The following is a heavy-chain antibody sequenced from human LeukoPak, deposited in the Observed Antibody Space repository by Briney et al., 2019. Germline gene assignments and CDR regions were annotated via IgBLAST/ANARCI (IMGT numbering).Heavy chain of an antibody. CDR1: GFTFSSYA. D-gene: IGHD3-22*01. CDR2: ISGSGGST. CDR3: AKVDSSGFLLGSGPFDC. Sequence: GGSLRLSCAASGFTFSSYAMSWVRQAPGKGLEWVSVISGSGGSTYYADSVKGRFTISRDNSKNTLYLQMNSLRAEDTAVYYCAKVDSSGFLLGSGPFDCWGQGTLVTVSS. J-gene: IGHJ4*02. V-gene: IGHV3-23*01.